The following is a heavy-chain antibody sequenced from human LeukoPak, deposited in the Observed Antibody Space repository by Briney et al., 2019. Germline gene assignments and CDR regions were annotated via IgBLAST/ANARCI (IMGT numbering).Heavy chain of an antibody. CDR1: GGSISSGGYY. CDR3: ARVGRGYDYVWGSNRSLGY. D-gene: IGHD3-16*01. CDR2: IYHSGST. V-gene: IGHV4-30-2*01. Sequence: SETLSLTCTVSGGSISSGGYYWSWIRQPPGKGLEWIGYIYHSGSTYYSPSLKSRVTISVDTSKNQFSLKLSSVTAADTAVYYCARVGRGYDYVWGSNRSLGYWGQGTLVTVSS. J-gene: IGHJ4*02.